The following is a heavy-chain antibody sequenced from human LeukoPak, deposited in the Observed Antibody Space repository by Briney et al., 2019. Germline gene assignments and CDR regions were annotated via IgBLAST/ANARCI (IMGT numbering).Heavy chain of an antibody. CDR2: INPSGGST. CDR1: GYTFTSYY. Sequence: GASVKVSCKASGYTFTSYYMHWVRQAPGQGLKWMGIINPSGGSTSYAQKFQGRVTTTRDMSTSTVYMELSSLRSEDTAVYYCARGDGSGRNWFDPWGQGTLVTVSS. D-gene: IGHD3-10*01. J-gene: IGHJ5*02. CDR3: ARGDGSGRNWFDP. V-gene: IGHV1-46*01.